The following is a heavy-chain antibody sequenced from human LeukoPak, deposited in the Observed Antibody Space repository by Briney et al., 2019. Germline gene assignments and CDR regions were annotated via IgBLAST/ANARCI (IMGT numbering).Heavy chain of an antibody. CDR3: AKAYYYGSGSYTVDY. CDR2: ISASGGST. Sequence: GGSLRLSCAASGFTFSAFAMSWVRQAPGKGLEWVSAISASGGSTYYADSVKGRFTISRDNSKNTLYLQMNSLRAEDTAVYYCAKAYYYGSGSYTVDYWGQGTLVTVSS. CDR1: GFTFSAFA. V-gene: IGHV3-23*01. J-gene: IGHJ4*02. D-gene: IGHD3-10*01.